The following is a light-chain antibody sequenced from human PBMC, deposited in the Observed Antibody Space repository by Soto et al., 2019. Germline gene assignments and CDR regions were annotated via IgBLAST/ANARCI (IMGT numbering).Light chain of an antibody. CDR2: DAS. Sequence: DIQMTQSPSTLSASVGDSVTITCRASQSISGWLAWSQQKPGKAPKLLIYDASSLEGGVPSRFFGSGSGTDFTLTISGLQPDDFATYYCQHYNNYPWTFGQGTQVEI. J-gene: IGKJ1*01. CDR3: QHYNNYPWT. V-gene: IGKV1-5*01. CDR1: QSISGW.